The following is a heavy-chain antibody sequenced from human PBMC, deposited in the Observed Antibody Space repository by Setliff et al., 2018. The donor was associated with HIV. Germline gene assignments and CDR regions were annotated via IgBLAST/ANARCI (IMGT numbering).Heavy chain of an antibody. CDR3: ARDRDNFWSGPFDY. Sequence: ASVKVSCKAFGDTVTGHSIHWVRQAPGQRLEWMGWLNTGNGKTRYSQRFQDRVTFTRDTSARTAYMELRSLRSEDSAVYYCARDRDNFWSGPFDYWGQGTLVTVSS. J-gene: IGHJ4*02. CDR2: LNTGNGKT. V-gene: IGHV1-3*04. D-gene: IGHD3-3*01. CDR1: GDTVTGHS.